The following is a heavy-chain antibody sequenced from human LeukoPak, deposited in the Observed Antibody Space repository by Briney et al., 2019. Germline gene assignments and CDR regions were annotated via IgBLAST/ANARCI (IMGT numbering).Heavy chain of an antibody. J-gene: IGHJ5*02. CDR3: ARETPYDILTGFDP. D-gene: IGHD3-9*01. Sequence: PSETLSLTCAVSGGSISSSNWWSWVRQPPGKGLEWIGYIYYSGSTYYNPSLKSRVTISVDTSKNQFSLKLSSVTAADTAVYYCARETPYDILTGFDPWGQGTLVTVSS. V-gene: IGHV4-4*02. CDR1: GGSISSSNW. CDR2: IYYSGST.